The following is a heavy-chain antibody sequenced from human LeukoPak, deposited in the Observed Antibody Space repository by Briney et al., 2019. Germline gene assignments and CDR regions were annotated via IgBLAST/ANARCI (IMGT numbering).Heavy chain of an antibody. V-gene: IGHV3-23*01. CDR3: SVTRYSSGWYFDY. CDR1: GFTFSSYA. Sequence: GGSLRLSCAASGFTFSSYAMSWARQAPGKGLEWVSAISGSGGSTYYADSVKGRFTISRDNSKNTLYLQMNSLRAEDTAVYYCSVTRYSSGWYFDYWGQGTLVTVSS. J-gene: IGHJ4*02. D-gene: IGHD6-19*01. CDR2: ISGSGGST.